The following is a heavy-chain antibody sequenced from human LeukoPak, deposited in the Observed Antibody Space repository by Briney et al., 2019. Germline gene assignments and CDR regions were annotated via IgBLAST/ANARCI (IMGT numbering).Heavy chain of an antibody. CDR3: AKGGLGYCSGGSCSYADN. CDR2: ISGSGGST. Sequence: GASVKVSCKASGYTFTSYYMHWVRQAPGKGLEWVSAISGSGGSTYYADSVKGRFTISRDNLKNTVSLQMNNLRVEDTAVYYCAKGGLGYCSGGSCSYADNWGQGTLVTVSS. D-gene: IGHD2-15*01. J-gene: IGHJ4*02. CDR1: GYTFTSYY. V-gene: IGHV3-23*01.